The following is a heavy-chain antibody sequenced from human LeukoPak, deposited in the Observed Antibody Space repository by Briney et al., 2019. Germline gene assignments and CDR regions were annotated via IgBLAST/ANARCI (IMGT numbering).Heavy chain of an antibody. CDR1: GFTFSSYG. J-gene: IGHJ4*02. Sequence: QPGGSLRLSCAASGFTFSSYGMHWVRQAPGKGLEWVAVISYDGSNKYYADSVKGRFTISRDNSKNTLYLQMNSLRAEDTAVYYCAKDDRGYDIDYWGQGTLVTVSS. D-gene: IGHD5-12*01. CDR3: AKDDRGYDIDY. CDR2: ISYDGSNK. V-gene: IGHV3-30*18.